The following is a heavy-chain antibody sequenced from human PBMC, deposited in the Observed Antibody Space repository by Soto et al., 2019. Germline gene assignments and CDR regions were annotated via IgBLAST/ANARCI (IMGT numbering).Heavy chain of an antibody. D-gene: IGHD6-19*01. CDR3: ARDEADWAVAGPYYYRYFGMDV. V-gene: IGHV3-7*03. Sequence: EVQLVESGGGLVQPGGSLRLSCAASGFTFSSYWMNWVRQAPGRGPEWVANINKDGSEKHYGDSVKGRFTISRDNAKNSLLLQMNNLRAEDTAVYYCARDEADWAVAGPYYYRYFGMDVWGQGTTVTVSS. J-gene: IGHJ6*02. CDR1: GFTFSSYW. CDR2: INKDGSEK.